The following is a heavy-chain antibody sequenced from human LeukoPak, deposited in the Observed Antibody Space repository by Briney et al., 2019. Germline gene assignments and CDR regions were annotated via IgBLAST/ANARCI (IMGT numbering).Heavy chain of an antibody. D-gene: IGHD3-22*01. V-gene: IGHV1-69*13. Sequence: ASVKVSCKASGYTFTGYYMHWVRQAPGQGLEWMGGITPIFGTANYAQKFQGRVTITADEYTSTAYMELSSLRSEDTAVYYCARTGDDSSGNYGSSLDYWGQGTLVTVSS. CDR3: ARTGDDSSGNYGSSLDY. CDR1: GYTFTGYY. CDR2: ITPIFGTA. J-gene: IGHJ4*02.